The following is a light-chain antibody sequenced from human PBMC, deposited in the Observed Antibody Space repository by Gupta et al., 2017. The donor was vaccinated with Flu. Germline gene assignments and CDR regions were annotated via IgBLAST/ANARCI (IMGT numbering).Light chain of an antibody. Sequence: DIQRTHSPSTLSASVGDRVTITCRASQSISSWLAWYQQKPGKAPKLLIYMASSLESGVPSRFSGSGSGTEFTLTISSLQPDDFATYYCQQDNSSPYTFGQGTKLEIK. CDR1: QSISSW. CDR2: MAS. J-gene: IGKJ2*01. CDR3: QQDNSSPYT. V-gene: IGKV1-5*03.